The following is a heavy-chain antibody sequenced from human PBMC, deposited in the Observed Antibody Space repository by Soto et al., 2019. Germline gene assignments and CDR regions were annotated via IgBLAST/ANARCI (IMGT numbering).Heavy chain of an antibody. CDR1: GYTFTSYG. CDR3: ARKRWLVPEAFDI. Sequence: QVQLVQSGAEVKKPGASVKVSCKASGYTFTSYGISWVRPAPGQGLEGMGWVSAYNGNTNYVQKLQGRVTMTTDTSTSTGYMELRSLRSDDKAGDYCARKRWLVPEAFDIWGQGTMVTVSS. V-gene: IGHV1-18*01. CDR2: VSAYNGNT. J-gene: IGHJ3*02. D-gene: IGHD6-19*01.